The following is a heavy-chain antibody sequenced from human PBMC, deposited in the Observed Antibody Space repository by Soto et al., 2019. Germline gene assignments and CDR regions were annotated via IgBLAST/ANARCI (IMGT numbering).Heavy chain of an antibody. CDR3: ARDQVAHTYYCGMDV. Sequence: PSQTLSLTCAISGDSVSSNSAAWNWIRQSPSRGLEWLGRTYYRSKWYNDYAVSVKSRITINQETSKNKFSRQLYSLTPEDMAVFYCARDQVAHTYYCGMDVWGQGTTVTVSS. V-gene: IGHV6-1*01. CDR1: GDSVSSNSAA. CDR2: TYYRSKWYN. J-gene: IGHJ6*02. D-gene: IGHD2-15*01.